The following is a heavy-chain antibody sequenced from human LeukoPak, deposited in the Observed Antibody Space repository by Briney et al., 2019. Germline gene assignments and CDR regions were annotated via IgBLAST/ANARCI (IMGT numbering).Heavy chain of an antibody. J-gene: IGHJ5*02. CDR1: GFTFSSYW. Sequence: GGSLRLSCAASGFTFSSYWMSWVRQAPGKGLEWVANIKQDGSEKYYVDSEKGRFTISRDNAKNSLYLQMNSLRAEDTAVYYCARLVHHYDYVWGSYRLNWFDPWGQGTLVTVSS. D-gene: IGHD3-16*02. CDR3: ARLVHHYDYVWGSYRLNWFDP. CDR2: IKQDGSEK. V-gene: IGHV3-7*03.